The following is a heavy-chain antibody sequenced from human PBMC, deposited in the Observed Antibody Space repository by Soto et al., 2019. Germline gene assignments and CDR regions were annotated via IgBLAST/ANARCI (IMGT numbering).Heavy chain of an antibody. J-gene: IGHJ6*02. D-gene: IGHD2-2*01. CDR3: ARGSISPPHDYYCLDV. Sequence: GGSLRLSCVASGFTFSSYWMHWVRQAPGKGLVWVSRINSDGSSTGYVQSVKGRITISRDNAKNTLYLQMNSLRAEDTAVYYCARGSISPPHDYYCLDVWGPGTTVTVSS. CDR1: GFTFSSYW. CDR2: INSDGSST. V-gene: IGHV3-74*01.